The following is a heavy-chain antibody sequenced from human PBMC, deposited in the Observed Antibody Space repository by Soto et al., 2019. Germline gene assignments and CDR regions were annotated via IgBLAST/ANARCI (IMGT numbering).Heavy chain of an antibody. CDR2: ISGSGGST. V-gene: IGHV3-23*01. J-gene: IGHJ4*02. D-gene: IGHD6-13*01. CDR1: GFTFSSYA. CDR3: AKGSSYPWYFDY. Sequence: EVQLLASGGGLAQPGGSLRLSCAASGFTFSSYAMNWVRQAPGKGLEWVAGISGSGGSTYYADSVKGRFTISRDNSKNTLYLQMNSLRAEDTAVYYCAKGSSYPWYFDYWGQGTLVTVSS.